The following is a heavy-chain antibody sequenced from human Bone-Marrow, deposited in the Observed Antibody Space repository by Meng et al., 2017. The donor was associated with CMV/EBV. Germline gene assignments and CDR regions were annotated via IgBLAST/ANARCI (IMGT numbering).Heavy chain of an antibody. V-gene: IGHV1-69*05. D-gene: IGHD3-3*01. CDR2: IIPIFGTA. CDR3: ARQGMITIFGVVIGAFDI. CDR1: GGTFSSYA. Sequence: SVQVSCKASGGTFSSYANSWVRQAPGQGLEWMGGIIPIFGTANYAQKFQGRVTITTDESPSTAHMELSSLRSVDTAVYYCARQGMITIFGVVIGAFDIWGQGTMVTVSS. J-gene: IGHJ3*02.